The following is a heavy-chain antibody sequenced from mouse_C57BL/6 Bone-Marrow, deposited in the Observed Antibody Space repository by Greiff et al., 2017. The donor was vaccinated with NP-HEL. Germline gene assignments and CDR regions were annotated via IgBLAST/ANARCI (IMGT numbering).Heavy chain of an antibody. V-gene: IGHV5-4*01. D-gene: IGHD2-5*01. CDR1: GFTFSSYA. J-gene: IGHJ3*01. CDR3: ARDGELYYSNYGFAY. CDR2: ISDGGSYT. Sequence: EVQVVESGGGLVKPGGSLKLSCAASGFTFSSYAMSWVRQTPEKRLEWVATISDGGSYTYYPDNVKGRFTISRDNAKNNLYLQMSHLKSEDTAMYYCARDGELYYSNYGFAYWGQGTLVTVSA.